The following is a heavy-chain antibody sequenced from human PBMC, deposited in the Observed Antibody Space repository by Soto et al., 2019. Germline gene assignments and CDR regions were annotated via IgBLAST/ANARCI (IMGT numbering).Heavy chain of an antibody. J-gene: IGHJ4*02. Sequence: ELQLVESGGGLVQPGGSLRLSCAASGFTFSSYWMSWVRQAPGKGLEWVANIKQDGSEKYYVDSVKGRFSISRDNAKKSLYLQMNSLRVEDTAAYYCARDSPGRFGECPDYWGQGTLVTVSS. CDR3: ARDSPGRFGECPDY. V-gene: IGHV3-7*05. CDR1: GFTFSSYW. D-gene: IGHD3-10*01. CDR2: IKQDGSEK.